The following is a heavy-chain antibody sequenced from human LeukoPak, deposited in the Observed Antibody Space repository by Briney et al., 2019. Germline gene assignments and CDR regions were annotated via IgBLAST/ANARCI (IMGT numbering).Heavy chain of an antibody. D-gene: IGHD6-13*01. Sequence: GGSLRLSCAASGFTFSSNGMHWVRQAPGKGLEWVAFIRYDGSNKYYADSVKGRFTISRDNSKNTLYLQMNSLRAEDTAVYYCAKAGSSWYRGPLPYYWGQGTLVTVSS. J-gene: IGHJ4*02. V-gene: IGHV3-30*02. CDR3: AKAGSSWYRGPLPYY. CDR1: GFTFSSNG. CDR2: IRYDGSNK.